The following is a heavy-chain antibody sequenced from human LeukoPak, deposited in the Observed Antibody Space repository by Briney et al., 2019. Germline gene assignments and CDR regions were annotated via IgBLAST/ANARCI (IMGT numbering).Heavy chain of an antibody. J-gene: IGHJ4*02. Sequence: SETLSLTCTVSSGSISSYYWSWLRQPPGKGLEWIGYIYYSGTTNHNPSLESRVTISVDTSKNQFSLKLSSVTAADTAVYYCATGGYSYGIAYWGQGTLVTVSS. D-gene: IGHD5-18*01. CDR1: SGSISSYY. CDR2: IYYSGTT. V-gene: IGHV4-59*01. CDR3: ATGGYSYGIAY.